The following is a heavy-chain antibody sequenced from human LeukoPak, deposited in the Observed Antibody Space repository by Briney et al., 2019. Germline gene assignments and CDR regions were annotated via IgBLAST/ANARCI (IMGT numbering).Heavy chain of an antibody. Sequence: GGSLRLSCAASGFTFSSYEVNWVRQAPGKGLEWVANIKQDGSEKYYVDSVKGRFTISRDNAKNSLYLQMNSLRAEDTAVYYCTRDIPGWELLLDYYYYYMDVWGKGTTVTISS. CDR3: TRDIPGWELLLDYYYYYMDV. CDR1: GFTFSSYE. D-gene: IGHD1-26*01. V-gene: IGHV3-7*01. CDR2: IKQDGSEK. J-gene: IGHJ6*03.